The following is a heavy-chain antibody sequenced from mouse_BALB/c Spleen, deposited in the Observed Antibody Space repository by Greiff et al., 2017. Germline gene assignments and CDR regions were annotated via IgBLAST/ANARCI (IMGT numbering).Heavy chain of an antibody. D-gene: IGHD2-4*01. CDR2: IDPYDSET. J-gene: IGHJ1*01. CDR1: GYSFTSYW. V-gene: IGHV1-52*01. Sequence: QVQLQQPGAELVRPAPSVKLSCKVSGYSFTSYWMNWVKQRPEQGLEWIGRIDPYDSETHYNQKFKDKAILTVDKSSSTAYMQLSSLTSEDSAVYYCARTTTMITTRDGYFDVWGAGTTVTVSS. CDR3: ARTTTMITTRDGYFDV.